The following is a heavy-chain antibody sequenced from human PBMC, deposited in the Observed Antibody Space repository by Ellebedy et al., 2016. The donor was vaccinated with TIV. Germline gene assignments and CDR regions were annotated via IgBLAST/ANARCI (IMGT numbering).Heavy chain of an antibody. V-gene: IGHV3-21*01. Sequence: PGGSLRLSCPASGFTFSGYSMTWVRQAPGKGLEWVSSISSSSSYIFYADSVKGRFTISRENAQNSLYLQMNSLRAEDTAVYYCARNYFDSSAHGDYWGQGTLVTVSS. CDR2: ISSSSSYI. CDR3: ARNYFDSSAHGDY. J-gene: IGHJ4*02. D-gene: IGHD3-22*01. CDR1: GFTFSGYS.